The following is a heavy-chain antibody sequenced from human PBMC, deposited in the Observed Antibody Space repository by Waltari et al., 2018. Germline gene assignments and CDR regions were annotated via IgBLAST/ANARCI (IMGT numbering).Heavy chain of an antibody. CDR1: GGSFSGYY. Sequence: QVQLQQWGAGLLKPSETLSLTCAVYGGSFSGYYWSWIRQPPGKGLEWIGEINHSGSTNFNPSLKSRVTISVDTSKNQFSLKLSSVTAADTAVYYCARCRGRYYYGSGSSTRNWFDPWGQGTLVTVSS. J-gene: IGHJ5*02. D-gene: IGHD3-10*01. CDR3: ARCRGRYYYGSGSSTRNWFDP. CDR2: INHSGST. V-gene: IGHV4-34*01.